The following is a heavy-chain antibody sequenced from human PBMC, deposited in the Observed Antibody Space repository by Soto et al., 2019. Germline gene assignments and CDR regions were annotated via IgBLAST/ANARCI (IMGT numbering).Heavy chain of an antibody. V-gene: IGHV1-46*01. CDR3: ARGDSTDCSNGVCSFFYNHDMDV. CDR1: GYSFTKYY. CDR2: INPSGGST. Sequence: ASVKVSCKASGYSFTKYYIHWVRQAPGQGLEWMGIINPSGGSTSYAQKFQGRVTMTRDTSISTASMELTRLTSDDTAIYYCARGDSTDCSNGVCSFFYNHDMDVWGQGTTVTVSS. J-gene: IGHJ6*02. D-gene: IGHD2-8*01.